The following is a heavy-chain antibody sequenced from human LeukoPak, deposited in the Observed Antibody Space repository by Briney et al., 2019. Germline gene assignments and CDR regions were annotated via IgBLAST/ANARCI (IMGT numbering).Heavy chain of an antibody. V-gene: IGHV3-23*01. CDR1: GLTFSSHA. CDR3: KNNEWD. CDR2: MSGSGDNT. D-gene: IGHD1-26*01. Sequence: PGGSLRLSCAASGLTFSSHAMSWVRQGPGKGLEWVSAMSGSGDNTYYADSVKGRFTISRDNSKDTLYLEMNSLRVEDTAVYYCKNNEWDWGQGTLVTVSS. J-gene: IGHJ1*01.